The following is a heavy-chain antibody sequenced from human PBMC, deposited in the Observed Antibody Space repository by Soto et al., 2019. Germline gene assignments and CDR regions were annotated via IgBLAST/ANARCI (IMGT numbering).Heavy chain of an antibody. J-gene: IGHJ4*02. CDR3: ARWKGRDYGGNPPYYFDY. D-gene: IGHD4-17*01. Sequence: QLQLQESGPGLVKPSETLSLTCTVSGGSISSSSYYWGWIRQPPGKGLEWIGSIYYSGSTYYNPSLKSRVTISVDTSKNQFSLKLSSVTAADTAVYYCARWKGRDYGGNPPYYFDYWGQGTLVTVSS. V-gene: IGHV4-39*01. CDR1: GGSISSSSYY. CDR2: IYYSGST.